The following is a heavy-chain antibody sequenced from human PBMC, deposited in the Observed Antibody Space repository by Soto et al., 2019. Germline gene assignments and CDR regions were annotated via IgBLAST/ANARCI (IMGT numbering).Heavy chain of an antibody. CDR1: GGSVSSSSYY. CDR3: GGLEGMATISYYFDD. J-gene: IGHJ4*02. D-gene: IGHD3-3*01. CDR2: VYYSGST. V-gene: IGHV4-39*01. Sequence: SETLSLTCTVSGGSVSSSSYYWGWVRQPPGKGLEWIGSVYYSGSTYYNPSLESRVTISVDKSKNQFSLKLISLSAADTAVYYFGGLEGMATISYYFDDWGQGDLVNVSS.